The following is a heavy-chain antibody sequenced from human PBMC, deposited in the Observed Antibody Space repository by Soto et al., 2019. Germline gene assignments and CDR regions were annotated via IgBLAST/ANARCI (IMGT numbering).Heavy chain of an antibody. CDR3: TTDPGDIQLWSYYFDY. D-gene: IGHD5-18*01. CDR1: GCTFSNAG. Sequence: GGSLRLCCAASGCTFSNAGRNWVRQAPGKGLEWVGRIKSKTDGGTTDYAAPVKGGFTISRDDSKNTLYLQMNSLKTEDTAVYYCTTDPGDIQLWSYYFDYWGQGTLVTVSS. J-gene: IGHJ4*02. V-gene: IGHV3-15*07. CDR2: IKSKTDGGTT.